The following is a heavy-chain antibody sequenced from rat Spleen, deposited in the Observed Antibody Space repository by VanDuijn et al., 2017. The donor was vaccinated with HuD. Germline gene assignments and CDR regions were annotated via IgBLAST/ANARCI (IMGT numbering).Heavy chain of an antibody. CDR1: GFTFSNYG. CDR2: ISTSGGST. CDR3: AKMDY. V-gene: IGHV5-19*01. Sequence: EVQLVESGGGLVQPGRSLKLSCAASGFTFSNYGMHWCRQAPTKGLEWVASISTSGGSTYYRDSVKGRFTISRDNAKSTLYLQMDSLRSEDTATYYCAKMDYWGQGVMVTVSS. J-gene: IGHJ2*01.